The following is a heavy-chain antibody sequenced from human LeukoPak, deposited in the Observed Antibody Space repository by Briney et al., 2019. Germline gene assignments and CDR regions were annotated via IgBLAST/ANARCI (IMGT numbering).Heavy chain of an antibody. V-gene: IGHV3-7*01. CDR1: GFTFSNYW. J-gene: IGHJ4*02. D-gene: IGHD2-21*02. CDR2: IKQGGSEK. CDR3: ARAAYCGGDCYWMLDY. Sequence: GGSLRLSCAASGFTFSNYWMTWVRQAPGKGLEWVANIKQGGSEKYYVDSVKGRFTISRDNAKNSLYLQMNSLRAEDTAVYYCARAAYCGGDCYWMLDYWGQGTLVTVSS.